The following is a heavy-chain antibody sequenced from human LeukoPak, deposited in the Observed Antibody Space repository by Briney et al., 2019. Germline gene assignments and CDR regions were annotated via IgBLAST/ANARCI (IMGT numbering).Heavy chain of an antibody. J-gene: IGHJ4*02. D-gene: IGHD2-2*01. Sequence: GGSLRLSCTASGFAFDEHGMSWVRQVPGKGLEWVSGINWSGGSTGYADPLRGRFAISRDNAKNSLYLQMDSLRAEDTALYYCARAPITSPFYFDYWGQGTLVTVSS. V-gene: IGHV3-20*04. CDR3: ARAPITSPFYFDY. CDR1: GFAFDEHG. CDR2: INWSGGST.